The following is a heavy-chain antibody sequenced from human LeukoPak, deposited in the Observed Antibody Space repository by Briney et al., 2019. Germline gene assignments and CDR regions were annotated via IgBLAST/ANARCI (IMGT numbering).Heavy chain of an antibody. D-gene: IGHD3-10*01. J-gene: IGHJ5*02. CDR1: GYTFTSYY. CDR2: INPSGSST. CDR3: ARGYGSGWGLYWFDP. V-gene: IGHV1-46*01. Sequence: AAVKVSCKASGYTFTSYYMHLVRQAPGQGLEWMGIINPSGSSTSYAQKFQGRVTMTRDMSTSTVYMELSSLRSEDTAVYYCARGYGSGWGLYWFDPWGQGTLVTVSS.